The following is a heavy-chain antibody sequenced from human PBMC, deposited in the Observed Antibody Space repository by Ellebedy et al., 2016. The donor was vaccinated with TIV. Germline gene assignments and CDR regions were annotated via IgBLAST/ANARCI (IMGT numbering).Heavy chain of an antibody. CDR3: ARDRGYDAFDY. Sequence: PGGSLRLSCAASGFTFSSYWMTWVRQAPGKGLEWVANINEDGGGKYYVDSVKGRFTISRDNAKNSLYLQMNSLRAEDTAVYYCARDRGYDAFDYWGQGILVTVSS. CDR2: INEDGGGK. J-gene: IGHJ4*02. V-gene: IGHV3-7*01. D-gene: IGHD5-12*01. CDR1: GFTFSSYW.